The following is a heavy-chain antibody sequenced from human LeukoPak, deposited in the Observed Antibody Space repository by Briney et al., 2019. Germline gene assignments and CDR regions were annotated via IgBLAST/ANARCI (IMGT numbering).Heavy chain of an antibody. CDR2: FDPEDGET. CDR1: GYTLTELS. J-gene: IGHJ4*02. CDR3: ATAQDIVAARRGLRFDY. Sequence: ASVKVSCKVSGYTLTELSMHWVRQAPGKGREWMGGFDPEDGETIYAQKFQGRVTMTEDTSTATAYMELSSLRSEDTAVYYCATAQDIVAARRGLRFDYWGQGTLVTVSS. V-gene: IGHV1-24*01. D-gene: IGHD5-12*01.